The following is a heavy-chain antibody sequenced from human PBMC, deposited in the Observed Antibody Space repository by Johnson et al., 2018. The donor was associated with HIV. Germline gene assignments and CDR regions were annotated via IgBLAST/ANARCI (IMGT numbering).Heavy chain of an antibody. V-gene: IGHV3-33*01. D-gene: IGHD3-3*01. Sequence: VQLVESGGGVVQPGRSLRLSCAASGFTFSSYGMHWVRQAPGKGLEWVAVIWNGGGAGYVDSVKGRFTISRDNAKNSLYLQMNSLRAEDTALYYCARVSTGFTIFGVVILPTGAFDIWGQGTMVTVSS. J-gene: IGHJ3*02. CDR3: ARVSTGFTIFGVVILPTGAFDI. CDR2: IWNGGGA. CDR1: GFTFSSYG.